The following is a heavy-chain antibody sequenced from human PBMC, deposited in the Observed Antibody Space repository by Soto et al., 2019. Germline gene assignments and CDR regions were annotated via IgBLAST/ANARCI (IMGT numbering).Heavy chain of an antibody. CDR2: IYYSGST. CDR1: GGSISSYY. D-gene: IGHD2-15*01. J-gene: IGHJ6*03. CDR3: AREGGDIYCSGGSCSLGMDV. Sequence: QVQLQESGPGLVKPSETLSLTCTVSGGSISSYYWSWIRQPPGKGLEWIGYIYYSGSTNYNPSLKSRVTTSVDTSKDQFSLKLSSVTAADTAVYYCAREGGDIYCSGGSCSLGMDVWGKGTTVTVSS. V-gene: IGHV4-59*01.